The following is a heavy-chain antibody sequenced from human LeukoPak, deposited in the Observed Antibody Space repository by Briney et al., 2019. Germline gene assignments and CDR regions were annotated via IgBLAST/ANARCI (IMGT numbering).Heavy chain of an antibody. J-gene: IGHJ4*02. CDR1: GYTFTSYG. Sequence: ASVKVSCKASGYTFTSYGISWVRQAPGQGLEWMGWISAYNGNTNYAQKLQGRVTMTTDTSTSTVYMELRSLRSDDTAVYYCARAPAHCSGGSCYLHYWGQGTLVTVSS. V-gene: IGHV1-18*01. CDR3: ARAPAHCSGGSCYLHY. D-gene: IGHD2-15*01. CDR2: ISAYNGNT.